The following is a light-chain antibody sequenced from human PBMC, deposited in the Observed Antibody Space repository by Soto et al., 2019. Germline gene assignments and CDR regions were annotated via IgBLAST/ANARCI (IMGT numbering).Light chain of an antibody. CDR3: CSYAGSSTYV. J-gene: IGLJ1*01. CDR2: EAT. V-gene: IGLV2-23*01. CDR1: SSDVGSYNL. Sequence: QSVLTQPASVSGSPRQSITISCTGTSSDVGSYNLVSWYQQHPGKAPKFMIYEATKRPSGVSNRFSGSKSGNTASLTISGLQAEDEADYYCCSYAGSSTYVFGTGTKVTVL.